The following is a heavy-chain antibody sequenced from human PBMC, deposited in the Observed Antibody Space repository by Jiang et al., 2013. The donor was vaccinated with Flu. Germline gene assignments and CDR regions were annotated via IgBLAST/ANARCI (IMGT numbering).Heavy chain of an antibody. Sequence: LESGGGVVRPGGSLRLSCAASGFTFDDYGMTWVRQAPGKGLEWVAGITYNGGSSGYAASVKGRFTISRDDAKNSLYLQMHSLRAEDTALYHCARGGSDYEGVSYWGQGTLVTVSS. V-gene: IGHV3-20*01. D-gene: IGHD4-17*01. J-gene: IGHJ4*02. CDR3: ARGGSDYEGVSY. CDR1: GFTFDDYG. CDR2: ITYNGGSS.